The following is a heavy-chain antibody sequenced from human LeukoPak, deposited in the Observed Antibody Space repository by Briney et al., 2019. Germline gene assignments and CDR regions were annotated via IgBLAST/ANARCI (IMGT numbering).Heavy chain of an antibody. CDR2: IGTAGDT. J-gene: IGHJ3*02. V-gene: IGHV3-13*01. CDR3: ARTDMTGDAFDI. Sequence: GGSLRLSCAASGFTFSGYDMHWVRQATGKGLEWVSAIGTAGDTYYPGSVKGRFTISRENAKNSLYLQMNSLRAGDTAVYYCARTDMTGDAFDIWGQGTMVTVSS. D-gene: IGHD2-15*01. CDR1: GFTFSGYD.